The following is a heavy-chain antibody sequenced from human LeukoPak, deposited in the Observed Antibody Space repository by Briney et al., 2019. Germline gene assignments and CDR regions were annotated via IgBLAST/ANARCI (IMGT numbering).Heavy chain of an antibody. CDR2: IYTSGST. D-gene: IGHD4-17*01. Sequence: KPSQTLSLTCTVSGGSISSGSYYWSWIRQPAGKGLEWIGRIYTSGSTSYNPSLKSRVTISVDTSKNQFSLKLSSVTAADTAVYYCARRGEDYGDYGGAFDIWGQGTMVTVSS. V-gene: IGHV4-61*02. CDR1: GGSISSGSYY. J-gene: IGHJ3*02. CDR3: ARRGEDYGDYGGAFDI.